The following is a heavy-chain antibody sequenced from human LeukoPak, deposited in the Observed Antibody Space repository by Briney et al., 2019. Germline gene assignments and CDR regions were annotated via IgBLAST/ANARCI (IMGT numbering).Heavy chain of an antibody. J-gene: IGHJ4*02. CDR3: ARDFGVVVTAILYYFDY. V-gene: IGHV3-23*01. CDR2: ISGSGGST. D-gene: IGHD2-21*02. CDR1: GFTFSSYA. Sequence: GGSLRLSCAASGFTFSSYAMSWVRQAPGKGLEWVSAISGSGGSTYFADSVRGRFTISRDNSKSTLYLQMNSLRAEDTAVYYCARDFGVVVTAILYYFDYWGQGTLVTVSS.